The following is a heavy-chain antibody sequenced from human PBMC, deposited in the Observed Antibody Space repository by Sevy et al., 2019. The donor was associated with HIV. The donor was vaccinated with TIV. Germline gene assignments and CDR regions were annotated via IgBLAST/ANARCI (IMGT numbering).Heavy chain of an antibody. CDR2: ISHGGSYE. Sequence: GGSLRLSCEASGFAFRDSAIHWVRQSPGKGLEWVALISHGGSYEYYVDSVKGRFTVASDRSKTILYFQMDSLRAGDTAVYYCARMLSGGLRWELIKENAFDIWGQGTAVTVSS. J-gene: IGHJ3*02. D-gene: IGHD4-17*01. V-gene: IGHV3-30-3*01. CDR3: ARMLSGGLRWELIKENAFDI. CDR1: GFAFRDSA.